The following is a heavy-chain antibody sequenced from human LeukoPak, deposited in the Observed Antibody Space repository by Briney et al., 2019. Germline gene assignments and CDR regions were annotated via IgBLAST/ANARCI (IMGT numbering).Heavy chain of an antibody. CDR2: ISGSSSTI. CDR1: GFTFSSYS. J-gene: IGHJ1*01. CDR3: ARDRYGDPTQEYFQH. Sequence: GGSLRLSCAASGFTFSSYSMNWVRQAPGKGLEWVSYISGSSSTIYYADSVKGRFTTSRDNAKNSLYLQMNSLRAEDTAVYYCARDRYGDPTQEYFQHWGQGTLVTVSS. V-gene: IGHV3-48*01. D-gene: IGHD4-17*01.